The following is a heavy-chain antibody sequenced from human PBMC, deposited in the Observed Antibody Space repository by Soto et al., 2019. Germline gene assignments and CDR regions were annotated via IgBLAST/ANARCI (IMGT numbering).Heavy chain of an antibody. D-gene: IGHD2-2*01. CDR1: GFTFSSYA. CDR2: ISGSGGST. Sequence: EVQLLESGGGLVQPGGSLRLSCAASGFTFSSYAMSWVRQAPGKGLEWVSAISGSGGSTYYADSVKGRFTISRDNSKNTLDLKMNSLRAEDTAVYYCAKNRNPRIVVVPAAIGGYYYGMDVWGQGTTVTVSS. J-gene: IGHJ6*02. CDR3: AKNRNPRIVVVPAAIGGYYYGMDV. V-gene: IGHV3-23*01.